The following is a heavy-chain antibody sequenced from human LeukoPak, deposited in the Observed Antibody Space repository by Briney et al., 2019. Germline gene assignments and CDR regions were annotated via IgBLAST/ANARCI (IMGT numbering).Heavy chain of an antibody. J-gene: IGHJ3*01. Sequence: SQTLSLTCAVSGGSISSGGYSWSWIRQPPGKGLEWIGYIYHSGSTYYNPSLKSRVTISVDRSKNQFSLKLSSVTAADTAVYYCARGPSIITMVRGVQVWGQGTMVTVSS. D-gene: IGHD3-10*01. CDR2: IYHSGST. V-gene: IGHV4-30-2*01. CDR3: ARGPSIITMVRGVQV. CDR1: GGSISSGGYS.